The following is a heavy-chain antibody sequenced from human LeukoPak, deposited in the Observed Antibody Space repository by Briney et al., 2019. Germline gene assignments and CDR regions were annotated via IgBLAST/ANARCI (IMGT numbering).Heavy chain of an antibody. J-gene: IGHJ4*02. Sequence: SQTLSLTCTVSGGSISSGSYYWSWIRQPAGKGLEWIGRIYTSGSTNYNPSLKSRVTISVDTSKNQFSLKLSSVTAADTAVYYCASTVRWLQFFEDYWGQGTLVTVSS. CDR2: IYTSGST. CDR1: GGSISSGSYY. D-gene: IGHD5-24*01. V-gene: IGHV4-61*02. CDR3: ASTVRWLQFFEDY.